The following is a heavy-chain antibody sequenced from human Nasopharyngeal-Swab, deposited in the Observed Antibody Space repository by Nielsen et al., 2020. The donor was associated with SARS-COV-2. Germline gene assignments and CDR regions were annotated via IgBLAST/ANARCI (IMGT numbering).Heavy chain of an antibody. CDR2: IYYSGST. V-gene: IGHV4-39*01. Sequence: SQTLSLTCTVSGGSTSSSSYYWGWIRQPPGKGLEWIGSIYYSGSTYYNPSLKSRVTISVDTSKNQFSLKLSSVTAADTAVYYCASSLAVAGGMNFDYWGQGTLVTVSS. D-gene: IGHD6-19*01. CDR1: GGSTSSSSYY. J-gene: IGHJ4*02. CDR3: ASSLAVAGGMNFDY.